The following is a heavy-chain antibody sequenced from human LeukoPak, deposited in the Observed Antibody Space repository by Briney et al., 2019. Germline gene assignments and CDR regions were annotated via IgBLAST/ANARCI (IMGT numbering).Heavy chain of an antibody. CDR3: AVEISRLVIHAFDL. J-gene: IGHJ3*01. Sequence: PGGSLRLSCAASGFTFSSYGMHWVRQAPGKGLEWVAFIRYDGSNKYYADSVKGRFTISRDNAKNTVYLQMNSLSTEDTAVYYCAVEISRLVIHAFDLWGQGTMVTVSS. CDR1: GFTFSSYG. V-gene: IGHV3-30*02. D-gene: IGHD3-9*01. CDR2: IRYDGSNK.